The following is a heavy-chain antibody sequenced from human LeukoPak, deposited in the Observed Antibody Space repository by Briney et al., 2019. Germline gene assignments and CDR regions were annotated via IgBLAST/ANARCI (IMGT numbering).Heavy chain of an antibody. Sequence: GGSLRLSCAASGFTFSSYGMHWVRQAPGKGLEWVAFIRYDGSNKYYADSVKGRFTISRDNSKNTLYLQMNSLRAEDTAVYYRAKDRRIAVAGSFGGQGTLVTVSS. V-gene: IGHV3-30*02. CDR1: GFTFSSYG. D-gene: IGHD6-19*01. J-gene: IGHJ4*02. CDR3: AKDRRIAVAGSF. CDR2: IRYDGSNK.